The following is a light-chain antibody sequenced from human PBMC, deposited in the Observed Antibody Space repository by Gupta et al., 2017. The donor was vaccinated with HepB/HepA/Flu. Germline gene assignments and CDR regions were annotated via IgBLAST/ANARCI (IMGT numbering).Light chain of an antibody. V-gene: IGKV2-28*01. Sequence: DIVMTQSPLSLPVTPGEPASISCRSSQSLLHSNGYNYLDWYLQKPGQSPQLLIYLGSNRAAGVPDRCSGSGSGTDFTLKISRVEAEDVGVYYCMQALQTPPFTFGPGTKVEIK. CDR2: LGS. CDR1: QSLLHSNGYNY. J-gene: IGKJ3*01. CDR3: MQALQTPPFT.